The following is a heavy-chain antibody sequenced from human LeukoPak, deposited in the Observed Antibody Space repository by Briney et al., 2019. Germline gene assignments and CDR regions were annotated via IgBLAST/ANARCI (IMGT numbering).Heavy chain of an antibody. J-gene: IGHJ4*02. V-gene: IGHV1-2*04. CDR2: INPNSGGT. Sequence: GASVKVSCKASGYTFTGYYMHWVRQAPGQGLEWMRWINPNSGGTNYAQKFQGWVTMTRDTSISTAYMELSRLRSDDTAVYYCARDYGDQYFDYWGQGTLVTVSS. CDR1: GYTFTGYY. D-gene: IGHD4-17*01. CDR3: ARDYGDQYFDY.